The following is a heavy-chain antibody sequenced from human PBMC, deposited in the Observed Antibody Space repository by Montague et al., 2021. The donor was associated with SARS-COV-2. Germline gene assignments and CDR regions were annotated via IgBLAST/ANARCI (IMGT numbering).Heavy chain of an antibody. CDR3: ATLARGLFDHGMDV. CDR2: ITSDGGII. V-gene: IGHV3-48*03. D-gene: IGHD3-10*01. J-gene: IGHJ6*02. CDR1: GFTFSRHE. Sequence: SLRLSCAASGFTFSRHEVNWVRQAPGKGLEWVSYITSDGGIIYYADFVGGRFTISRDNAKNSLYLHMNSLRVGDTAVYYCATLARGLFDHGMDVWGQGTTVTVSS.